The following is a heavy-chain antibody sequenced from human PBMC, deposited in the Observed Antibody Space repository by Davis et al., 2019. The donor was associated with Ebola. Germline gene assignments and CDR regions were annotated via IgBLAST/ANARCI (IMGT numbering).Heavy chain of an antibody. J-gene: IGHJ5*02. CDR2: IYSGGST. D-gene: IGHD6-6*01. CDR1: GFTVSSNY. V-gene: IGHV3-66*01. CDR3: ARKIAARVGWFDP. Sequence: GGSLRLSCAASGFTVSSNYMSWVRQAPGKGLEWVSVIYSGGSTYYADSVKGRFTIFRDNSKNTLYLQMNSLRAEDTAVYYCARKIAARVGWFDPWGQGTLVTVSS.